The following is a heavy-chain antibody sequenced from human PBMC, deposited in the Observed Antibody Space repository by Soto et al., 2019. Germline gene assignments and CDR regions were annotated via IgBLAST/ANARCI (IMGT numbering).Heavy chain of an antibody. D-gene: IGHD3-10*01. CDR3: ARQPNPLWFGELLTNYYYGMGG. CDR2: IYYSGST. J-gene: IGHJ6*02. Sequence: SETLSLTRSVSGASISSSGYYWSWLRRHPGRGMECIGYIYYSGSTYYNPSLKSRVTISVDTSKNQFSLKLSSVTAADTAVYYCARQPNPLWFGELLTNYYYGMGGWGQGTTVTVS. CDR1: GASISSSGYY. V-gene: IGHV4-31*02.